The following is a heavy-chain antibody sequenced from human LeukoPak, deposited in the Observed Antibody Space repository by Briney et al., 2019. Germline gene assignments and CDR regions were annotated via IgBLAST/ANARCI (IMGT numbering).Heavy chain of an antibody. CDR1: GFTFNNAW. CDR2: ISWNSGHV. J-gene: IGHJ4*02. D-gene: IGHD2-2*01. CDR3: ARGCLHCSSTIGAYGDY. Sequence: HPGGALRLSCAASGFTFNNAWMTWVRQAPGKGLEWVSGISWNSGHVGYADSVKGRFTISRDNAKNSLYLQMNSLRAEDTAVYYCARGCLHCSSTIGAYGDYWGQGTLVTVSS. V-gene: IGHV3-48*04.